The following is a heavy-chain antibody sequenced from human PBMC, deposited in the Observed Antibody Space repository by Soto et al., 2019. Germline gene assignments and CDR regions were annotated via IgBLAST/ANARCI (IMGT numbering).Heavy chain of an antibody. J-gene: IGHJ6*02. CDR1: GGTFSSYA. Sequence: GASVKVSCKASGGTFSSYAISWVRQAPGQGLEWMGGIIPIFGTANYAQKFQGRVTITADESTSTAYMELSSLRSEDTAVYYCARPHFHTAMATGYYYGMDVWGQGTTVTVSS. CDR2: IIPIFGTA. D-gene: IGHD5-18*01. CDR3: ARPHFHTAMATGYYYGMDV. V-gene: IGHV1-69*13.